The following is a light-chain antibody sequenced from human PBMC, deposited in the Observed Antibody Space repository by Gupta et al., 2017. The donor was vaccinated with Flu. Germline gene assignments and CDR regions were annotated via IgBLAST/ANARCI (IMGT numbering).Light chain of an antibody. V-gene: IGLV1-47*02. Sequence: CGTSTGVGTSGDYWYKQHPEPAPNLRIFINNTRHTGAPARAPGSKSGPAAKPAITRPRAEDEADYYCAAWDANRGSWVFGGGTKLTVL. J-gene: IGLJ3*02. CDR3: AAWDANRGSWV. CDR1: STGVGTSG. CDR2: INN.